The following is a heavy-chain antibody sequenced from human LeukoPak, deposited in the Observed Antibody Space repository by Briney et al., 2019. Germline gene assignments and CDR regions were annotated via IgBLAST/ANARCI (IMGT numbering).Heavy chain of an antibody. Sequence: SETLSLTCTVSGGSISSGGYYWSWIRQHPGKGLEWIGYIYYSGSTYYNPSLKSRVTISVDTSKNQFSLKLSSVTAADTAVYYCAREGQRPEGFDYWGQGTLVTVS. CDR1: GGSISSGGYY. D-gene: IGHD6-25*01. CDR3: AREGQRPEGFDY. V-gene: IGHV4-31*03. J-gene: IGHJ4*02. CDR2: IYYSGST.